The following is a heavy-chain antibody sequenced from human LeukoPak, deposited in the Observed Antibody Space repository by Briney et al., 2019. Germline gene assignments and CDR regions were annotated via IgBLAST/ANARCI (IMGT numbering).Heavy chain of an antibody. CDR3: ARDKYPAAFDI. CDR1: GFTFSDYD. J-gene: IGHJ3*02. Sequence: GGSLRLSCAASGFTFSDYDRNWIRQARGKGREWVAYISSSGSTIYYADSVKGRFTISRENGRNSLYVQMTSLRAEDTAVYSCARDKYPAAFDIWGQGTMVTVSS. V-gene: IGHV3-11*01. CDR2: ISSSGSTI. D-gene: IGHD6-6*01.